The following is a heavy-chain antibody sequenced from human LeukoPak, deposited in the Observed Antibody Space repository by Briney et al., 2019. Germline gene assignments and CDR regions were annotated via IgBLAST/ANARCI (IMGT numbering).Heavy chain of an antibody. Sequence: SETLSLTSTVSGGSISSSSYYWGWIRQPPGKGLEWIGSIYYSGSTYYNPSLKSRVTISVDTSKNQFSLKLSSVTAADTAVYYCAQWEDYYDSSGYYSHAFDIWGQGTMVTVSS. J-gene: IGHJ3*02. CDR2: IYYSGST. D-gene: IGHD3-22*01. CDR3: AQWEDYYDSSGYYSHAFDI. V-gene: IGHV4-39*01. CDR1: GGSISSSSYY.